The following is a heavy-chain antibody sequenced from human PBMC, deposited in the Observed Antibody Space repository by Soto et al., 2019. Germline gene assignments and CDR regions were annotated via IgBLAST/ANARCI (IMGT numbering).Heavy chain of an antibody. Sequence: QVQLVQSGAEVKKPGASVKVSCKASGYTFTSYGISWVREAPGQGLEWMGWISAYNGNTNYAQKLQGRVTMTTDTSTSTANMELRSLRSDDTAVYYSARAGGGGSSWDNFDYWGQGNLVTYSS. J-gene: IGHJ4*02. CDR3: ARAGGGGSSWDNFDY. D-gene: IGHD6-13*01. CDR1: GYTFTSYG. CDR2: ISAYNGNT. V-gene: IGHV1-18*01.